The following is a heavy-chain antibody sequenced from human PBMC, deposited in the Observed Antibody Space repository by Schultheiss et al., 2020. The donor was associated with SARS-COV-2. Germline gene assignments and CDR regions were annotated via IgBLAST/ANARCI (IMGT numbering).Heavy chain of an antibody. CDR3: AKDRNYDFWSGYLV. D-gene: IGHD3-3*01. V-gene: IGHV3-23*01. CDR1: GGSISSSSYY. Sequence: ETLSLTCTVSGGSISSSSYYWGWIRQPPGKGLEWVSAISGSGGSTYYADSVKGRFTISRDNSKNTLYLQMNSLRAEDTAVYYCAKDRNYDFWSGYLVWGQGTTVTVSS. CDR2: ISGSGGST. J-gene: IGHJ6*02.